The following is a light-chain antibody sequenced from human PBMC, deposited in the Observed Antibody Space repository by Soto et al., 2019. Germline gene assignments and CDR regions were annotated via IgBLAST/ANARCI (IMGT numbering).Light chain of an antibody. Sequence: QSALTQPASVSGSPGQSITISCTGTRSDIGRYNLVSWYQQHPGKPPKLMIYEATKRPSGVSNRFSGSKSGNTASLTISGLQAEDEADYYCSLYASTNPFMFGGGTKLTVL. V-gene: IGLV2-23*02. CDR3: SLYASTNPFM. CDR2: EAT. J-gene: IGLJ3*02. CDR1: RSDIGRYNL.